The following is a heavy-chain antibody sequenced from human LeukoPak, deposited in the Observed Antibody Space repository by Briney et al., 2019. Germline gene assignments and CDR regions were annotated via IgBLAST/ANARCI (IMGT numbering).Heavy chain of an antibody. CDR3: AKLPHSRDYDILTGYYSNGAFDI. CDR1: GFTFSSYG. V-gene: IGHV3-30*02. Sequence: GGSLRLSCAASGFTFSSYGMHWVRQAPGKGLEWVAFIRYDGSNKYYADSVKGRFTISRDNSKNTLYLQMNSLRAEDTAVYYCAKLPHSRDYDILTGYYSNGAFDIWGQGTMVTVSS. J-gene: IGHJ3*02. CDR2: IRYDGSNK. D-gene: IGHD3-9*01.